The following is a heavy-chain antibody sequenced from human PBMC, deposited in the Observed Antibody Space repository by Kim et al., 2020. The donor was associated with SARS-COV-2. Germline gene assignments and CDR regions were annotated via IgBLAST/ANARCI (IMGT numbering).Heavy chain of an antibody. V-gene: IGHV4-59*13. CDR3: ARDNFDASGAFDI. Sequence: SETLSLTCTVSGGSISSYYWSWIRQPPGKGLEWIGYIYYSGSTNYNPSLKSRVTISVDTSKNQFSLKLSSVTAADTAVYYCARDNFDASGAFDIWGQGTMVTVSS. CDR1: GGSISSYY. CDR2: IYYSGST. D-gene: IGHD1-20*01. J-gene: IGHJ3*02.